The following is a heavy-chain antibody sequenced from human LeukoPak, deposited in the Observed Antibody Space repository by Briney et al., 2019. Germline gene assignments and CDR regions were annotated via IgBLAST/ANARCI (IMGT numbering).Heavy chain of an antibody. J-gene: IGHJ3*02. CDR2: ISSSGSTI. D-gene: IGHD6-19*01. Sequence: PGGSLRLSCAASGFTFSSYEMNWVRQAPGQGLEWVSFISSSGSTIYYADSVKGRFTISRDNAKNSLYLQMNSLRAEDTAVYYCARVRRVAVAPDAFDIWGQGTMVTVSS. CDR3: ARVRRVAVAPDAFDI. V-gene: IGHV3-48*03. CDR1: GFTFSSYE.